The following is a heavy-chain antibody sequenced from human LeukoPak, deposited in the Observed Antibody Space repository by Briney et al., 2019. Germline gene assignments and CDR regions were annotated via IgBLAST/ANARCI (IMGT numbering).Heavy chain of an antibody. CDR3: ARDLTYYDFWSGYYQPGPTHHY. J-gene: IGHJ4*02. Sequence: PGGSLRLSCAASGFTFSSYSMNWVRQAPGKGLEWVSYISSSSSTIYYADSVKGRFTISRDNSKNTLYLQMNSLRAEDTAVYYCARDLTYYDFWSGYYQPGPTHHYWGQGTLVTVSS. CDR2: ISSSSSTI. V-gene: IGHV3-48*01. D-gene: IGHD3-3*01. CDR1: GFTFSSYS.